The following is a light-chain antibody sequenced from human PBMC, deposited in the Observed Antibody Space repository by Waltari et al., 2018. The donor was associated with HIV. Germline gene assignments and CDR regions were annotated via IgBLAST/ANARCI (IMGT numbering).Light chain of an antibody. Sequence: DIVMTQSPESLAGSLGERATINCKSTQSVLYSSNNKNYLSWYQQKPGQGPKLLIYWASTRESGVPDRFSGSGSGTDFTLTISDLQAEDVAVYYCQQYYSRPPTFGGGTKVEIK. CDR1: QSVLYSSNNKNY. CDR3: QQYYSRPPT. CDR2: WAS. V-gene: IGKV4-1*01. J-gene: IGKJ4*01.